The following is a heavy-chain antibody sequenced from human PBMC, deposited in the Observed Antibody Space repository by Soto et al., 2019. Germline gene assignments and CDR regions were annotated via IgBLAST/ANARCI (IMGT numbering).Heavy chain of an antibody. D-gene: IGHD1-1*01. CDR2: ISGSGGSI. V-gene: IGHV3-23*01. J-gene: IGHJ6*02. CDR3: VKGYWKGDV. Sequence: EVQLLESGGGLVQPGGSLRLSCAASGFTFSTYAMNWVRQAPGNGLEWVSAISGSGGSIHCADSVKGRFTISRDNSKNTLYLQMNSLRYEDTAVEHCVKGYWKGDVWGQGTTVTVSS. CDR1: GFTFSTYA.